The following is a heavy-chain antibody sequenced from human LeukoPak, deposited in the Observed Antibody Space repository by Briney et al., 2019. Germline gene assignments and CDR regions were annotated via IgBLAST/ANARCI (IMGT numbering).Heavy chain of an antibody. D-gene: IGHD6-19*01. V-gene: IGHV4-59*01. CDR1: GGSISSYY. J-gene: IGHJ6*02. CDR2: IYYSGST. CDR3: ARGEGGWPPPAMDV. Sequence: SETLSLTCTVSGGSISSYYWSWIRQPPGKGLGWIGYIYYSGSTNYNPSLMSRVTISVDTSKNQFSLKLSSVTAADTAVYYCARGEGGWPPPAMDVWGQGTTVTVSS.